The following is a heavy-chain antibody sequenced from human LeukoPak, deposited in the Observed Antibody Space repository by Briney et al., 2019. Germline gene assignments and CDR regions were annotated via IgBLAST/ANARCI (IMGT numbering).Heavy chain of an antibody. V-gene: IGHV5-51*01. CDR3: ARHFGSYGPLDD. J-gene: IGHJ4*02. CDR2: IYPGESDI. D-gene: IGHD5-18*01. CDR1: GYSFTDYW. Sequence: GESLKISFKGSGYSFTDYWIGWVRQMPGKGLEWMGIIYPGESDIRYSPSFQGQVTISADKSINTAYLQWRSLKASDTAMYYCARHFGSYGPLDDWGKGTLVTVSS.